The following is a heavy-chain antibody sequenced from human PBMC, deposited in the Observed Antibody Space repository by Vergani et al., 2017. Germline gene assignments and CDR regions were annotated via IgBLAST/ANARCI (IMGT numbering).Heavy chain of an antibody. CDR2: IYYSGST. V-gene: IGHV4-59*08. CDR1: GGSISSYY. D-gene: IGHD3-10*01. J-gene: IGHJ4*02. CDR3: SRSITMVRGVIFDY. Sequence: QVQLQESGPGLVKPSETLSLTCTVSGGSISSYYWSWIRQPPGKGLEWIGYIYYSGSTYYNPSLKSRVTISVDTSKNQVSLKLSSVTAADTAVYYCSRSITMVRGVIFDYWGQGTLVTVSS.